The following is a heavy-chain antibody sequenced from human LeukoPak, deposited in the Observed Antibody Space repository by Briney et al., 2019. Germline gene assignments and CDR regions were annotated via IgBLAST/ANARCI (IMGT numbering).Heavy chain of an antibody. V-gene: IGHV3-30*03. CDR3: ARDYASGSYDYYYGMDV. D-gene: IGHD1-26*01. J-gene: IGHJ6*02. Sequence: GGSLRLSRAASGFTFSSYGMHWVRQAPGKGLEWVAVISYDGSNKFYADSVKGRFTISRDNSKNTLYLQMNSLRAEDTAVYYCARDYASGSYDYYYGMDVWGQGTTVTVSS. CDR1: GFTFSSYG. CDR2: ISYDGSNK.